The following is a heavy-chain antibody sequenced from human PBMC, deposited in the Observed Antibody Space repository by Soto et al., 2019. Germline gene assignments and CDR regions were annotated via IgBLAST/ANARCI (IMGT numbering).Heavy chain of an antibody. CDR3: ARFDYGDYVDGFGPIDY. Sequence: PSETLSLTCTVSGGSISSGGYYWSWIRQHPGKGLEWIGYIYYSGSTYYNPSLKSRVTISVDTSKNQFSLKLSSATAADTAVYYCARFDYGDYVDGFGPIDYWGQGTLVTVSS. CDR1: GGSISSGGYY. CDR2: IYYSGST. V-gene: IGHV4-31*03. D-gene: IGHD4-17*01. J-gene: IGHJ4*02.